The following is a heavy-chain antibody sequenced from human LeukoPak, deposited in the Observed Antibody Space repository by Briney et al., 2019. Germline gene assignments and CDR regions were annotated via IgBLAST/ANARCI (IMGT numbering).Heavy chain of an antibody. CDR3: ARDSRLVGAKETFDY. CDR1: GYTFTGYY. D-gene: IGHD1-26*01. Sequence: ASVKVSCRASGYTFTGYYMHWVRQAPGQGLGWMGRINPNSGGTNYAQKFQGRVTMTRDTSISTAYMELSRLRSDDTAVYYCARDSRLVGAKETFDYWGQGTLVTVSS. V-gene: IGHV1-2*06. CDR2: INPNSGGT. J-gene: IGHJ4*02.